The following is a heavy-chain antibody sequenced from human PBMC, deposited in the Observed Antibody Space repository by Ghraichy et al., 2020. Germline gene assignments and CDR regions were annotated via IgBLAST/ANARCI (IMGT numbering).Heavy chain of an antibody. D-gene: IGHD6-19*01. Sequence: GGSLRLSCAASGFIFSGYWMSWVRQAPGKGPEWVASIKKDGGEKYYVDSVKGRFTISRDNARNSLYLQMNSLRAEDTALYYCTRDLGVGWSFDYGGEGPLVIVYS. V-gene: IGHV3-7*01. CDR1: GFIFSGYW. J-gene: IGHJ4*02. CDR3: TRDLGVGWSFDY. CDR2: IKKDGGEK.